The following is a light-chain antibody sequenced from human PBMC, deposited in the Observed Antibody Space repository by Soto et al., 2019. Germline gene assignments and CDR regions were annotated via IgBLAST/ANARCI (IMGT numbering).Light chain of an antibody. CDR3: QQYYSTPYT. J-gene: IGKJ2*01. Sequence: DIVMTQSPDSLTVCLGERATINCKSSRSVLYSSNNNNYLAWYQQKPGHPPKLLIYWASTRESGVPDRFSGSGSGTDFTLTISSLQAEDVAVYYCQQYYSTPYTFGQGTKLEI. CDR2: WAS. CDR1: RSVLYSSNNNNY. V-gene: IGKV4-1*01.